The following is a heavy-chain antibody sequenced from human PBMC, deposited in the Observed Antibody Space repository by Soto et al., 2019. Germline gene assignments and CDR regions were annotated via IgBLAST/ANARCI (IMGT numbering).Heavy chain of an antibody. J-gene: IGHJ5*02. Sequence: GASVKVSCKASGYTFTIYAIHWVRQAPGQRLEWMGWINADNGNTKYSQRFQDRVTITRDTSANTAYMELSSLRSEDTAVYYCARGYIFGRNWFDPWGQGTLVTVSS. CDR3: ARGYIFGRNWFDP. CDR1: GYTFTIYA. V-gene: IGHV1-3*01. CDR2: INADNGNT. D-gene: IGHD5-18*01.